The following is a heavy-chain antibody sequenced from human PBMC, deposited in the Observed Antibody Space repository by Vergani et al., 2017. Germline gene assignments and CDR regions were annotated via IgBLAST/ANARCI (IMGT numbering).Heavy chain of an antibody. J-gene: IGHJ5*02. V-gene: IGHV4-39*01. Sequence: QLQLQESGPGLVKPSATLSLTCSVSGASIRSSNYYWGWIRHPPGKGLEWIASIYYSGSTYYNPSLKSRVTISVDTSKNQFSLKLRSVTAADTAVYFCARHSSVEWLVKLGWIDPWGQGILVTVSS. CDR1: GASIRSSNYY. D-gene: IGHD6-19*01. CDR2: IYYSGST. CDR3: ARHSSVEWLVKLGWIDP.